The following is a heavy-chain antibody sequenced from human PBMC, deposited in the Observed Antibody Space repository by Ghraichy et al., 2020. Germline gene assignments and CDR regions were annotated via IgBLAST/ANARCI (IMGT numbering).Heavy chain of an antibody. CDR1: GGSSSGYY. J-gene: IGHJ4*02. CDR3: ARGQDPRKTGY. V-gene: IGHV4-34*01. CDR2: IHHFEGT. Sequence: SCAVHGGSSSGYYWSWIRQPPGKGLEWIGEIHHFEGTNYNPSLKSRVTMSEDTSKNQVSLKLTSVTAADTAVYYCARGQDPRKTGYWGQGTLVTVSS.